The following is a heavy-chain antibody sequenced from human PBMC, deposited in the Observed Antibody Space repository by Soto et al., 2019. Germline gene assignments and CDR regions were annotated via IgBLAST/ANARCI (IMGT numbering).Heavy chain of an antibody. Sequence: ASVKVSCKASGYTFTSYDINWVRQATGQGLEWMGWMNPNSGNTGYAQKFQGRVTMTRNTSISTAYMELSSPRSEDTAVYYCARVLRITYYDFWSGSGYYMDVWGKGTTVTVSS. D-gene: IGHD3-3*01. CDR1: GYTFTSYD. CDR3: ARVLRITYYDFWSGSGYYMDV. V-gene: IGHV1-8*01. CDR2: MNPNSGNT. J-gene: IGHJ6*03.